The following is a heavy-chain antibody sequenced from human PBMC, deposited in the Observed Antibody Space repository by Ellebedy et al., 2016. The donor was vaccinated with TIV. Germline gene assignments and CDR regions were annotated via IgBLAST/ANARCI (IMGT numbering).Heavy chain of an antibody. CDR1: GFTFGGHS. CDR2: IKQDGSKR. Sequence: GESLKISCAASGFTFGGHSMTWVRQAPGKGLEWVANIKQDGSKRFYVDSVKGRITISRDNAKNSLYLQMNSLRADDTAVYYCVRAVPNWFDPWGQGTLVTVSS. V-gene: IGHV3-7*01. CDR3: VRAVPNWFDP. J-gene: IGHJ5*02.